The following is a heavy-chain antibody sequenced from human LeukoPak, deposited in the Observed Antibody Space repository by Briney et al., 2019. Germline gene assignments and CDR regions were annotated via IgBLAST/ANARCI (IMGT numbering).Heavy chain of an antibody. CDR3: ARSEYSSWGGYYYGMDV. Sequence: AESMKISCKGSEYSFTSYWIGWVRQMPGKRLEWVGIIYPDCSDTRYSPSFQGQVTISADKSISTAYLQWSSLKASDTAMYYCARSEYSSWGGYYYGMDVWGQGTTVTVSS. V-gene: IGHV5-51*01. CDR2: IYPDCSDT. CDR1: EYSFTSYW. J-gene: IGHJ6*02. D-gene: IGHD6-6*01.